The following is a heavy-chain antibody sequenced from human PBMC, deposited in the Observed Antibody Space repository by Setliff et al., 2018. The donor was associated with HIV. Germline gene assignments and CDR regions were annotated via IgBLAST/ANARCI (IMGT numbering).Heavy chain of an antibody. J-gene: IGHJ4*02. CDR3: AKDVSWRVRTYIDY. CDR2: INSDGSST. D-gene: IGHD3-3*01. V-gene: IGHV3-74*01. Sequence: PGGSLRLSCAASGFTFSGYWMHWVRQAPGKGLVWVSRINSDGSSTNYADPVKGRFAISRDNSRNTLYLQMHSLTPEDTAVYYCAKDVSWRVRTYIDYWGQGALVTVSS. CDR1: GFTFSGYW.